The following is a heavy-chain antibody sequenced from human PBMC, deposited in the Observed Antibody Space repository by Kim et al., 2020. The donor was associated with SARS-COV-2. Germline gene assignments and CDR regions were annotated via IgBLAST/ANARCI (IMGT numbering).Heavy chain of an antibody. J-gene: IGHJ4*02. CDR1: GFTFSSYG. CDR2: IWYDGSNE. D-gene: IGHD3-22*01. CDR3: AREWDSHSSGYGVDY. V-gene: IGHV3-33*01. Sequence: GGSLRLSCAASGFTFSSYGMHWVRRAPGKGLEWVAVIWYDGSNEYYADSVKGRFTISRDNSKNTLYLQMNSLGAEDTAVYYCAREWDSHSSGYGVDYWGQGTLVTVSS.